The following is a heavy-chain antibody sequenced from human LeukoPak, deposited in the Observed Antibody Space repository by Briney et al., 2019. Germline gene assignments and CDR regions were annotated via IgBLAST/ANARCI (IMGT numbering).Heavy chain of an antibody. Sequence: PSETLSLTCTVSGGSISSYYWSWIRQPPGKGLEWIGYIYYSGSTNYNPSLKSRVTISVDTSKNQFSLKLSSVTAADTAVYYCARIGHEDYYFDYWDQGTLVTVSS. CDR2: IYYSGST. CDR1: GGSISSYY. J-gene: IGHJ4*02. V-gene: IGHV4-59*01. CDR3: ARIGHEDYYFDY.